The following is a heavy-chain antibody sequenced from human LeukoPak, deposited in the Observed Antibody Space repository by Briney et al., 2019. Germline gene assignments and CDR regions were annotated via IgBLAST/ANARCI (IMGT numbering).Heavy chain of an antibody. CDR2: ITGSGNTK. CDR3: AGRYGPRSS. CDR1: GFTFSDYY. V-gene: IGHV3-11*01. Sequence: GGSLRLSCAASGFTFSDYYMSWIRQAPGKGLEWLSYITGSGNTKYYADSVRGRFTISRDDARNPLYLQMNSLKAEDTAVYYCAGRYGPRSSWGQGTLVTVSA. D-gene: IGHD3-10*01. J-gene: IGHJ5*02.